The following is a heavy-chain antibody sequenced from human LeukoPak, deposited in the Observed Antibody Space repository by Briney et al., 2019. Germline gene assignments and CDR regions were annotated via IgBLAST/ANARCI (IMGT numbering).Heavy chain of an antibody. J-gene: IGHJ5*02. Sequence: SETLSLTCTVSGGSINSYYWNWIRQPPGKGLEWIGYIYYTGSTNYNPSLKSRVTISVDTSKNQFSLKLSSVTAADTAVYYCARDAPLGYCSSTSCYGGWFDPWGQGTRVTVSS. CDR3: ARDAPLGYCSSTSCYGGWFDP. V-gene: IGHV4-59*01. D-gene: IGHD2-2*01. CDR1: GGSINSYY. CDR2: IYYTGST.